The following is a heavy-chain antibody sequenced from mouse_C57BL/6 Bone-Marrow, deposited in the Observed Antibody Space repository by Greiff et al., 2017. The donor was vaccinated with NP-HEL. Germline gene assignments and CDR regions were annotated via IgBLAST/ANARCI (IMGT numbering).Heavy chain of an antibody. D-gene: IGHD1-1*01. Sequence: DVKLVESGEGFVKPGGSLKLSCAASGFTFSSYAMSWVRQTPEKRLEWVAYISSGGDYIYYADTVKGRFTISRDNARNTLYLQMSSLKSEDTAMYYCIRVLRFFFDYWGQGTTLTVSS. CDR2: ISSGGDYI. V-gene: IGHV5-9-1*02. J-gene: IGHJ2*01. CDR3: IRVLRFFFDY. CDR1: GFTFSSYA.